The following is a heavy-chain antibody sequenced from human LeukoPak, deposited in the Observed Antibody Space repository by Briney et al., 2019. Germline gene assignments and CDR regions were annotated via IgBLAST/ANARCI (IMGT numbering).Heavy chain of an antibody. V-gene: IGHV3-33*01. D-gene: IGHD6-19*01. Sequence: GGSLRLSCAASGFTFSSYGMHWVPQAPGKGLDWVAFIWSDGSNKYYGDSVKGQFSISRDNSKNTLYLQMNSLRAEDTAVYYCARSMSSAWHYYFDYWGQGALVTVSS. CDR2: IWSDGSNK. CDR3: ARSMSSAWHYYFDY. CDR1: GFTFSSYG. J-gene: IGHJ4*02.